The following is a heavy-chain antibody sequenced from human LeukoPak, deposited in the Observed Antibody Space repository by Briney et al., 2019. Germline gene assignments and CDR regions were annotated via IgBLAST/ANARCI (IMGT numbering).Heavy chain of an antibody. D-gene: IGHD5-18*01. V-gene: IGHV4-59*08. CDR1: GGSISSYY. CDR2: IYYSGST. J-gene: IGHJ3*02. CDR3: ARQAPSQYSYGPPDAFDI. Sequence: SETLSLTCTVSGGSISSYYWGWIRQPPGKGLEWIGYIYYSGSTNYNPSLKSRVTISVDTSKNQFSLKLSSVTAADTAVYYCARQAPSQYSYGPPDAFDIWGQGIMVTVSS.